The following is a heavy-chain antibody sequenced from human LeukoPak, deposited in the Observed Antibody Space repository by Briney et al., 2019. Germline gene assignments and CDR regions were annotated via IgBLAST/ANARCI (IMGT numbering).Heavy chain of an antibody. CDR1: GFTFSDYY. D-gene: IGHD2-15*01. V-gene: IGHV3-11*03. Sequence: GGSLRLSCAASGFTFSDYYMSWIRQAPGKGLEWVSYISSSSSYINYADSVKGRFTISRGNAKNSLYLQMNSLRAEDTAVYYCARSWAGGHFDYWGQGTLVTVSS. CDR3: ARSWAGGHFDY. J-gene: IGHJ4*02. CDR2: ISSSSSYI.